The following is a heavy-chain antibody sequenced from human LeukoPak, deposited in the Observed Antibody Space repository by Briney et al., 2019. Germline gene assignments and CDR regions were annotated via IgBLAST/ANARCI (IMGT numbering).Heavy chain of an antibody. Sequence: GESLKISCKGSGYSFTSYWISWVRQMPGKGLEWMGRIDPSDSYTNYSPSFQGHVTISADKSISTAYLQWSSLKASDTAMYYCARRGYRSSTSCYGGYYYGMDVWGKGTTVTVSS. CDR1: GYSFTSYW. D-gene: IGHD2-2*01. CDR3: ARRGYRSSTSCYGGYYYGMDV. CDR2: IDPSDSYT. V-gene: IGHV5-10-1*01. J-gene: IGHJ6*04.